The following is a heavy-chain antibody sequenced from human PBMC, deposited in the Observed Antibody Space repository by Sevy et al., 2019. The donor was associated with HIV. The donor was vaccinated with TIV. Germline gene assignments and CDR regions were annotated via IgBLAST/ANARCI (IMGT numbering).Heavy chain of an antibody. Sequence: GGSLRLSCAATGFTFSSYAMHWVRQAPGKGLEWVAVISYDGSNKYYPDSVKGRFTISRDNSKNTPYLQMNSLRPEDTAVYYCARGSIRYYDILTGGFDPWGQGTLVTVSS. CDR2: ISYDGSNK. CDR1: GFTFSSYA. D-gene: IGHD3-9*01. CDR3: ARGSIRYYDILTGGFDP. V-gene: IGHV3-30-3*01. J-gene: IGHJ5*02.